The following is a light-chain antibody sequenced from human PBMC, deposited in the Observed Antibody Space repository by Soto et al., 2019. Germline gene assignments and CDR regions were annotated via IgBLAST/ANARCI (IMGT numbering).Light chain of an antibody. Sequence: DLQMTQSPSTLSASLGEGVTIPCRASETITTSLAWYQQKPGKAPKLLIFDASSLESGVPSRFSGSGSGTEFTLTISSLQPDDFATYYCQQYNSYSKTFGQGTKVDI. CDR2: DAS. V-gene: IGKV1-5*01. CDR3: QQYNSYSKT. J-gene: IGKJ1*01. CDR1: ETITTS.